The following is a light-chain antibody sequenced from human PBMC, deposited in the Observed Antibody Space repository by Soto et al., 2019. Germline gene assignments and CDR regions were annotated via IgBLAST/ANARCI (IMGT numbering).Light chain of an antibody. V-gene: IGLV2-14*01. J-gene: IGLJ1*01. CDR1: HSEIGRYNF. CDR2: DVS. CDR3: NSYTSSSPPYV. Sequence: QSVLTQPAPLSGSAGQSISISCAGTHSEIGRYNFVSWYQQRPGQAPKLLIFDVSNRPSGISDRFSGSKSGQTASLTISGLQAEDEADYYCNSYTSSSPPYVFGTG.